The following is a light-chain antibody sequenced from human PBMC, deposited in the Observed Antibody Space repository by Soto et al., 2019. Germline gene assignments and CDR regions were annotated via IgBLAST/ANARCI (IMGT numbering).Light chain of an antibody. CDR1: QSVSSY. CDR3: QQYGDSPVT. J-gene: IGKJ1*01. V-gene: IGKV3-20*01. Sequence: EIVMTQSPGTLSLSPGERATLSCRASQSVSSYLAWYQQKPGQAPRLLISDASDRATGIPDRFSGSGSGTDFTLTISRLVPEDCAVYYCQQYGDSPVTFGQGTKVDIK. CDR2: DAS.